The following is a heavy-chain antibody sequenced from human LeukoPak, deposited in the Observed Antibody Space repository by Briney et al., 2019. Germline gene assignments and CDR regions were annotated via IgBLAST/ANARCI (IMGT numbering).Heavy chain of an antibody. CDR2: ISSSSYI. D-gene: IGHD2-2*01. V-gene: IGHV3-21*01. CDR3: ARDPRRLGYCSSTSCYFLWFDP. Sequence: GGSLRLSCAASGFTFSSYSMNWVRQAPGKGLEWVSSISSSSYIYYADSVKGRFTISRDNAKNSLYLQMNSLRAEDTAVYYCARDPRRLGYCSSTSCYFLWFDPWGQGTLVTVSS. CDR1: GFTFSSYS. J-gene: IGHJ5*02.